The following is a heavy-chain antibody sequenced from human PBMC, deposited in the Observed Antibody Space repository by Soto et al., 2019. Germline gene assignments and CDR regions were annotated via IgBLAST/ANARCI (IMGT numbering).Heavy chain of an antibody. CDR3: ASDGAGAYGLGWFDP. CDR1: GDSISRGGYY. Sequence: QVQLQESGPGLVKPSQTLSLTCTVSGDSISRGGYYWNWIRQHPRKGLEWIGYIYHSGSTNYDPSLKRRVTISVDTSKDQLSLELSSVTAADTAIYYCASDGAGAYGLGWFDPWGQGILVTVSS. J-gene: IGHJ5*02. CDR2: IYHSGST. D-gene: IGHD2-21*01. V-gene: IGHV4-31*03.